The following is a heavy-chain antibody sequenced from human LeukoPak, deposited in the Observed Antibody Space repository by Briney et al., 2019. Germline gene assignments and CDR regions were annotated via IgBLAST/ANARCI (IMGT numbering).Heavy chain of an antibody. D-gene: IGHD3-22*01. J-gene: IGHJ4*02. CDR2: MNQDGSET. Sequence: PGGSLRLSCAASGFTFRTYWMSWVRQTPGQGLEWVANMNQDGSETYYVASVKGRFTISRDNSKNTLYLQMNSLRAEDTAVYYCAKRNYYDSSGYYYDYWGQGTLVTVSS. V-gene: IGHV3-7*05. CDR3: AKRNYYDSSGYYYDY. CDR1: GFTFRTYW.